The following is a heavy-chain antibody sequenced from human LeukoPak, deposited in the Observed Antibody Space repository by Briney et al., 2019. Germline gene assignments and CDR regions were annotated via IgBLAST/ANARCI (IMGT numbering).Heavy chain of an antibody. CDR2: IHYDGSDK. V-gene: IGHV3-30*02. D-gene: IGHD2/OR15-2a*01. Sequence: PGRSLRLSCAASGFPFRTYCMHWVRQAPGKGLEWVAFIHYDGSDKYYADSVKGRFTISRDNSKNTLNLQMNSLRAEDTAVYYCAKLLSALPDDASDIWGQGTMVTVSS. J-gene: IGHJ3*02. CDR3: AKLLSALPDDASDI. CDR1: GFPFRTYC.